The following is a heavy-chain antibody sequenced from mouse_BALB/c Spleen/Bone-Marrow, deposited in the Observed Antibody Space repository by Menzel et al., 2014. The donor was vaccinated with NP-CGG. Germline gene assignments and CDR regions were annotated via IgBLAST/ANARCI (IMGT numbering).Heavy chain of an antibody. CDR3: ARDDYYAMDY. V-gene: IGHV7-3*02. Sequence: DVHLVESGGGLVRPGGSLRLSCATSGFTFTDYYMSWVRQPPGKALEWLGFIRNKANGYTTEYSASVKGRFTTSRDNSQSILYLQMNTLRAEDSATYYCARDDYYAMDYWGQGTSVTVSS. CDR2: IRNKANGYTT. CDR1: GFTFTDYY. J-gene: IGHJ4*01.